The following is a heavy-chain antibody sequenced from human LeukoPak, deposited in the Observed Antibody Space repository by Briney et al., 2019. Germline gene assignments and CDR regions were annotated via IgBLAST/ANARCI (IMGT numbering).Heavy chain of an antibody. V-gene: IGHV1-18*01. CDR2: ISAYNGNT. Sequence: GESLKISCKGSGYSFTSYGISWVRQAPGQGLEWMGWISAYNGNTNYAQKLQGRVTMTTDTSTSTAYMELRSLRSDDTAVYYCARLGRGGDCYKSGWGQGTLVTVSS. CDR1: GYSFTSYG. J-gene: IGHJ4*02. D-gene: IGHD2-21*02. CDR3: ARLGRGGDCYKSG.